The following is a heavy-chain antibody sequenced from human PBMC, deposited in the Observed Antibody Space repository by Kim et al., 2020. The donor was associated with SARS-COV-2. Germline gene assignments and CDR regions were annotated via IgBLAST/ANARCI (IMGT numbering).Heavy chain of an antibody. CDR2: TYYRSKWYN. Sequence: SQTLSLTCAISGDSVSSNSAAWNCIRQSPSRGLEWLGRTYYRSKWYNDYAVSVKSRITINPDTSKNQFSLQLNSVTPEDTAVYYCAESITMVRGVTTTPNNWFDPWGQGTLVTVSS. V-gene: IGHV6-1*01. D-gene: IGHD3-10*01. CDR3: AESITMVRGVTTTPNNWFDP. CDR1: GDSVSSNSAA. J-gene: IGHJ5*02.